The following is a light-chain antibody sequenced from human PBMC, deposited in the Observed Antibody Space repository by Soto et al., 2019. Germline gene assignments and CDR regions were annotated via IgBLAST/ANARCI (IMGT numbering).Light chain of an antibody. Sequence: EIVMTQSPATLSVSPGERATLSCRASQSVSSNLASYQQKPGQVPRLLIYGGSTSATGIPVKFSGSGSGTEFPLTFSSLQSEDFAVYYSQQYNNWLPLTFGGGPKVEIK. CDR3: QQYNNWLPLT. J-gene: IGKJ4*01. CDR1: QSVSSN. CDR2: GGS. V-gene: IGKV3-15*01.